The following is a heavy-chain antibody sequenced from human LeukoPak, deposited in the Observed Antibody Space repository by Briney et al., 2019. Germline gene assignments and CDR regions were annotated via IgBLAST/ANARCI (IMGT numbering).Heavy chain of an antibody. Sequence: PSETLSLTCSVSGDSIDSYYWSWIRQPPGKGLDWIGFSHVSGNTRYSPSLRGRATVSVDTSKNQVSLKLASVTAADSAVYCARHGRHPWDGDSHDYAFELWGQGTLVTVSS. CDR3: RHGRHPWDGDSHDYAFEL. J-gene: IGHJ3*01. D-gene: IGHD1-26*01. CDR2: SHVSGNT. CDR1: GDSIDSYY. V-gene: IGHV4-4*09.